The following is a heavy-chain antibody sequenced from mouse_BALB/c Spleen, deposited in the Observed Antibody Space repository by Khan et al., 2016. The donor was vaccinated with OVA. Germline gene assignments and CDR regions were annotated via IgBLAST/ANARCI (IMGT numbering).Heavy chain of an antibody. CDR3: ARKDYYDYDPFPY. D-gene: IGHD2-4*01. V-gene: IGHV3-2*02. CDR2: ISYSGNT. Sequence: EVQLQESGPGLVKPSQSLSLTCTVTGYSITSEYTWNWIRQFPGSKLEWMGFISYSGNTRYNPSLKSRISITRDTSTNQFFLRLNSVTSEDTATYYCARKDYYDYDPFPYWGQGTLVTVSA. CDR1: GYSITSEYT. J-gene: IGHJ3*01.